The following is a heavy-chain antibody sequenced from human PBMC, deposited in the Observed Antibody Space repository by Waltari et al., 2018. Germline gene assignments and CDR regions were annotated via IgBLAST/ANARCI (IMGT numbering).Heavy chain of an antibody. D-gene: IGHD3-22*01. V-gene: IGHV3-53*02. CDR1: GFTCSNNY. CDR3: ARVIRDGPSGFYGIAAFDL. CDR2: IYSGGNT. J-gene: IGHJ3*01. Sequence: DVQLVETGGGLIQPGGSLRLSCSVSGFTCSNNYMTWVRQTPAKGLEWVSVIYSGGNTYYAASVTGRFTISRDSINNTLFLQMNNLRAEDTAICYCARVIRDGPSGFYGIAAFDLWGQGTMVTVSS.